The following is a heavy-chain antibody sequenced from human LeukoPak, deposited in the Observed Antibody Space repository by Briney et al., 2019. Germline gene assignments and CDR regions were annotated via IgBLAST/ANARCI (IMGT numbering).Heavy chain of an antibody. CDR1: GFTFSSYG. D-gene: IGHD6-13*01. J-gene: IGHJ6*02. CDR3: ARDLQPHVDYYGMDV. Sequence: GGSLRLSCAASGFTFSSYGMNWVRQAPGKGLEWVSSISSSSSYIYYADSVKGRFTISRDNAKNSLYLQMNSLRAEDTAVYYWARDLQPHVDYYGMDVWGQGTTVTVSS. CDR2: ISSSSSYI. V-gene: IGHV3-21*01.